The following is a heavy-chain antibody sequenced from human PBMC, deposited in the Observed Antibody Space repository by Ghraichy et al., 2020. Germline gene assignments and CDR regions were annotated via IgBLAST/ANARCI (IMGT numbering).Heavy chain of an antibody. D-gene: IGHD5-24*01. CDR3: ARDLDGRWLQFGY. Sequence: SETLSLTCTVSGGSISSSSYYWGWIRQPPGKGLEWIGSIYYSGSTYYNPSLKSRVTISVDTSKNQFSLKLSSVTAADTAVYYCARDLDGRWLQFGYWGQGTLVTVSS. CDR2: IYYSGST. CDR1: GGSISSSSYY. V-gene: IGHV4-39*07. J-gene: IGHJ4*02.